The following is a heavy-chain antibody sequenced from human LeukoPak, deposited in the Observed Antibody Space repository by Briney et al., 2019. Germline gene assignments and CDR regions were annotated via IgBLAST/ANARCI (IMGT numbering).Heavy chain of an antibody. CDR3: ARDPTIAVADYYFDY. Sequence: ASVKVSCKASGYTFTSYGISRVRQAPGQGLEWMGWISAYNGNTNYAQKLQGRVTMTTDTSTGTAYMELRSLRSDDTAVYYCARDPTIAVADYYFDYWGQGTLVTVSS. D-gene: IGHD6-19*01. J-gene: IGHJ4*02. CDR2: ISAYNGNT. V-gene: IGHV1-18*01. CDR1: GYTFTSYG.